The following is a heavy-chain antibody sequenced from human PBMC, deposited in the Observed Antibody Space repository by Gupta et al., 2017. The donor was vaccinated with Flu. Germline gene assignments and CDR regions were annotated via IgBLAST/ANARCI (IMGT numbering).Heavy chain of an antibody. Sequence: VQLFESVGGLVQPGGSLRLSCAASGFPFSSYPMSWVRQAPGKGLEWVSAISGSGGSTYYADSVKGRFTISRDNSKNTLYLQMNSPRAEDTAVYYCAKSSIAARPTYNYYFDYWGQGTLVTVSS. CDR3: AKSSIAARPTYNYYFDY. J-gene: IGHJ4*02. D-gene: IGHD6-6*01. CDR2: ISGSGGST. V-gene: IGHV3-23*01. CDR1: GFPFSSYP.